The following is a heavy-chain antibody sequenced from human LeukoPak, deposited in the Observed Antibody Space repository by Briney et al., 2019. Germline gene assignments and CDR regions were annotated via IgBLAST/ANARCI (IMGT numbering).Heavy chain of an antibody. CDR2: IRYDGSTK. Sequence: PGGSLRLSCAASGFTFSSYGMSWVRQAPGKGLEWVAFIRYDGSTKYYADSVKGRFTISRDNSKNTLYLQMNSLRTEDTAVYYCAKRPRAENYDYVWGSSSYSYYMDVWGKGTTVTISS. D-gene: IGHD3-16*01. V-gene: IGHV3-30*02. CDR3: AKRPRAENYDYVWGSSSYSYYMDV. J-gene: IGHJ6*03. CDR1: GFTFSSYG.